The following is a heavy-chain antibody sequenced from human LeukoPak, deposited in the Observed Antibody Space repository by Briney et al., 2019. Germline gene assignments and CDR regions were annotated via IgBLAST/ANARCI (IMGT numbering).Heavy chain of an antibody. CDR3: ARGQLEAMGVDY. CDR1: GFSISSYW. Sequence: GGSLGLSCAASGFSISSYWMSWVRQAPGKGLEWVANIDLDGSEKYYVVSVKGRFTISRDNAKSSLYLQMNSLGAEDTAVYYCARGQLEAMGVDYWGQGTLVTVSS. V-gene: IGHV3-7*01. J-gene: IGHJ4*02. D-gene: IGHD1-1*01. CDR2: IDLDGSEK.